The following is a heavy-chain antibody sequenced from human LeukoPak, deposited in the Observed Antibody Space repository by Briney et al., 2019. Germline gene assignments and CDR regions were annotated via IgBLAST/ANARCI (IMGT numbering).Heavy chain of an antibody. J-gene: IGHJ4*02. CDR2: IKQDGSEK. V-gene: IGHV3-7*01. D-gene: IGHD2-2*02. CDR1: GFTFSSYW. Sequence: PGGSLRLSCAASGFTFSSYWMSWVRQAPGKGLEWVANIKQDGSEKYYVDSVKGRFTISRDDAKNSLCLQMNSLRAEDTAVYYCARDAEVVPAAIDYFDYWGQGTLVTVSS. CDR3: ARDAEVVPAAIDYFDY.